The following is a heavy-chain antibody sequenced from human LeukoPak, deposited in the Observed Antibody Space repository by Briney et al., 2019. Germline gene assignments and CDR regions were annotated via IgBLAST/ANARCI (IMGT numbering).Heavy chain of an antibody. J-gene: IGHJ6*03. CDR1: GYSISSGYY. CDR3: ARHGGRYCSSTSCHDYYYYYMDV. Sequence: SETLSLICAVSGYSISSGYYWGWIRQPPGKGLERIGSIYHSGSTYYNPSLKSRVTISVDTSKNQFSLKLSSVTAADTAVYYCARHGGRYCSSTSCHDYYYYYMDVWGKGTTVTVSS. D-gene: IGHD2-2*01. V-gene: IGHV4-38-2*01. CDR2: IYHSGST.